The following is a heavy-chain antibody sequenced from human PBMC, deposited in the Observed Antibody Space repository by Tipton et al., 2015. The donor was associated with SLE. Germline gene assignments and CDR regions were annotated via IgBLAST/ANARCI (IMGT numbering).Heavy chain of an antibody. D-gene: IGHD2-21*02. J-gene: IGHJ6*02. Sequence: LRLSCTVSGESISSGRFHWNWIRQPPGKGLEWIGYLYNSGSTNYNSSLKSRVTISVDTSNNQFSLKLTSVTAADTAVYYCAKVVPGSDSGMDVWGQGTTVTVSS. CDR1: GESISSGRFH. V-gene: IGHV4-61*01. CDR2: LYNSGST. CDR3: AKVVPGSDSGMDV.